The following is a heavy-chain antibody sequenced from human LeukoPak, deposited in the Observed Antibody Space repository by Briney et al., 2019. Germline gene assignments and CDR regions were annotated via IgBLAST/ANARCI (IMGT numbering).Heavy chain of an antibody. CDR1: RFTFNTSW. V-gene: IGHV3-7*03. CDR3: AKDQGSGSGSYSWGYFDY. CDR2: IKQDGSEK. J-gene: IGHJ4*02. Sequence: GGSLRLSCAASRFTFNTSWMSWVRQAPGKGLEWVANIKQDGSEKYYVASVKGRFTISRDNFKNTVSLQMNSLRAEDTAVYYCAKDQGSGSGSYSWGYFDYWGLGTLVTVSS. D-gene: IGHD3-10*01.